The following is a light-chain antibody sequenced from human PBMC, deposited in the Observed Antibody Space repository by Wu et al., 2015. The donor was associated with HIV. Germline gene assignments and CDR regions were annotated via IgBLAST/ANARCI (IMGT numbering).Light chain of an antibody. CDR1: KDIGND. V-gene: IGKV1-12*01. Sequence: DIQMTQSPSSLSASIGDRVFITCRASKDIGNDLAWYKQTPGRPPTLLIFSASRVETGVPSRFSGSGSAAFFTLSITNLQPEDFATYFCQQANSFPQTFGQGTKIEF. J-gene: IGKJ2*01. CDR3: QQANSFPQT. CDR2: SAS.